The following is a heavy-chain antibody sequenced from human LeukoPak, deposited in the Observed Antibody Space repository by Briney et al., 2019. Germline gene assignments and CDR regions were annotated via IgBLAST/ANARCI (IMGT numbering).Heavy chain of an antibody. J-gene: IGHJ5*02. CDR2: IYYSGST. V-gene: IGHV4-61*01. CDR3: ARGKTWFAP. Sequence: SETLSLTCTVSGGSVSSGSYYWSWIRQPPGKGLEWIGYIYYSGSTNYNPSLKSRVTISIDTSKNQFFLNLRSVTATDTAVYYCARGKTWFAPWGQGTLVTVSS. D-gene: IGHD4-23*01. CDR1: GGSVSSGSYY.